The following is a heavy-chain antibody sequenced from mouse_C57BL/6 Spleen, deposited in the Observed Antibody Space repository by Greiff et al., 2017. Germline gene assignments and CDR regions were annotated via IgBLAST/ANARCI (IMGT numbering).Heavy chain of an antibody. Sequence: EVKLVESEGGLVQPGSSMKLSCTASGFTFSDYYMAWVRQVPKKGLEWVANINYDGSSTYYLDSLKSRFIISRDNAKNILYLQMSSLKSEDTATYYCARVIYYGYAMDYWGQGTSVTVSS. J-gene: IGHJ4*01. CDR3: ARVIYYGYAMDY. CDR1: GFTFSDYY. V-gene: IGHV5-16*01. D-gene: IGHD1-1*01. CDR2: INYDGSST.